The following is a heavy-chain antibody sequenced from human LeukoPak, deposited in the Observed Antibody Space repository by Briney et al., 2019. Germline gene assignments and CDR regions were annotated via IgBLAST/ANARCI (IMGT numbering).Heavy chain of an antibody. CDR3: ARHGAAPGTYYLDY. Sequence: SETLSLTCTVSGASISSSSDYWSWIRQPPGKGLEWIGSIYYSRSTYYNPSLRSRVTLSVDTSKNQFSLRLTSVTATDTAVYYCARHGAAPGTYYLDYWGQGTLVTVSS. CDR1: GASISSSSDY. CDR2: IYYSRST. D-gene: IGHD1-1*01. J-gene: IGHJ4*02. V-gene: IGHV4-39*01.